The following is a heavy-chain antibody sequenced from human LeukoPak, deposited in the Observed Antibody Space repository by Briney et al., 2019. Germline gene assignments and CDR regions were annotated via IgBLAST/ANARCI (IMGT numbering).Heavy chain of an antibody. J-gene: IGHJ3*02. CDR2: IYSSGST. Sequence: SQTLSLTCSVSGDSISSGTYYWSWVRQPAGKGLEWIGRIYSSGSTNYNPSLKSRVALSVDTSKNQFSLKLSSVTAADTAVYYCASGPTRAIGFDIWGQGTTVTVS. CDR1: GDSISSGTYY. CDR3: ASGPTRAIGFDI. V-gene: IGHV4-61*02.